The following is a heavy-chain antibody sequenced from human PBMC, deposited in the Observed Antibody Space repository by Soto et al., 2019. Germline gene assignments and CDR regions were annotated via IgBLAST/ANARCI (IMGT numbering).Heavy chain of an antibody. V-gene: IGHV4-34*01. CDR2: VKDGGST. CDR3: ARGQEGIVATH. J-gene: IGHJ4*02. Sequence: QVQLQQWGTGLLKPSETLSLTCTVNGGSLTGYYWSWIRQPPGKGLEWIGEVKDGGSTNYSPSLTGRVAISADTSKNHFSLRLNSVTAADPAVYFCARGQEGIVATHWDQGALVTVSS. D-gene: IGHD5-12*01. CDR1: GGSLTGYY.